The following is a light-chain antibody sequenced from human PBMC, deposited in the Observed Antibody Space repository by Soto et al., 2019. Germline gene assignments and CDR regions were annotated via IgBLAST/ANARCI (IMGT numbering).Light chain of an antibody. Sequence: QPVLTQPPSVSGAPGQRVTISCTGSSSNIGAGYDVHWYQQLPGTAPKLLIYGNSNRPSGVPDRFSGSKSGTSASLAITGLQAEDEADYYCQSYDSSLSQVFGGGTKVTVL. CDR3: QSYDSSLSQV. J-gene: IGLJ2*01. CDR2: GNS. V-gene: IGLV1-40*01. CDR1: SSNIGAGYD.